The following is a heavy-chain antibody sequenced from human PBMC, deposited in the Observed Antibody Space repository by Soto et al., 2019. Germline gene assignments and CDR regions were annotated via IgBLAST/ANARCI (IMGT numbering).Heavy chain of an antibody. D-gene: IGHD1-26*01. Sequence: QMQLVESGGGLVKPGGSLRLSCAASGFNFGDYYMSWIRQAPGKGLEWVSFVISTGSYTKYSDSVGGRLTVSRDNGKNSLHLQLNSLRVEDTAVYYCARLRVGVNWYVDLGGRGTLVTVSS. CDR1: GFNFGDYY. J-gene: IGHJ2*01. V-gene: IGHV3-11*06. CDR3: ARLRVGVNWYVDL. CDR2: VISTGSYT.